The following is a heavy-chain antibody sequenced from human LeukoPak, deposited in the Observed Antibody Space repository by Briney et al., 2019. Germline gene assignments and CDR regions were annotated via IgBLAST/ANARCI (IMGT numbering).Heavy chain of an antibody. CDR2: MYYSGST. D-gene: IGHD3-10*01. Sequence: SETLSLTCTVSGGSISRSSYYWGWIRQPPGKGLEWIGSMYYSGSTYYNPSLKSRVTISVDTSKNQFSLKLSSVTAADTAVYYCAREGSISMVRGVIRSDYFDYWGQGTLVTVSS. J-gene: IGHJ4*02. CDR3: AREGSISMVRGVIRSDYFDY. CDR1: GGSISRSSYY. V-gene: IGHV4-39*07.